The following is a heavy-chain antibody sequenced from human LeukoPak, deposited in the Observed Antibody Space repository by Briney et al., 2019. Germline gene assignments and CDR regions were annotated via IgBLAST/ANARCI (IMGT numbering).Heavy chain of an antibody. CDR1: GFIFSSYD. J-gene: IGHJ4*02. Sequence: PGGSLRLSCAASGFIFSSYDMHWVRQAPGKGLEWVAVIWYDGSNKYYVDSVKGRFTISRDNTKNTLYLQMNSLRAEDTAVYYCARGTSRIAAAGYIDYWGQGTLVTVSS. V-gene: IGHV3-33*01. D-gene: IGHD6-13*01. CDR2: IWYDGSNK. CDR3: ARGTSRIAAAGYIDY.